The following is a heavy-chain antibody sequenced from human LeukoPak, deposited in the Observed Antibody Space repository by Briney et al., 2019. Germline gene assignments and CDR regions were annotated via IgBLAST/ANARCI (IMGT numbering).Heavy chain of an antibody. D-gene: IGHD2-2*01. CDR3: ARDLHLVEPLVNFDY. Sequence: ASVKVSRKASGYTFSNHGISWVRQAPGQGLEWMGWISADNGNTNYAQKFQGRVTMTTDTSTSTAYMEMRSLRSDDTAVYYCARDLHLVEPLVNFDYWGQGTLVTVSS. CDR1: GYTFSNHG. J-gene: IGHJ4*02. CDR2: ISADNGNT. V-gene: IGHV1-18*01.